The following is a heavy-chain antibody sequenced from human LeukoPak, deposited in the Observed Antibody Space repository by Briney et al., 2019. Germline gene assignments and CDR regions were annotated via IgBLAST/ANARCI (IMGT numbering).Heavy chain of an antibody. D-gene: IGHD4-17*01. CDR1: GFTFTNSW. CDR2: IKEDGGET. Sequence: GGSLRLSCAASGFTFTNSWMSWVRQAPGKGLEWVANIKEDGGETYYVGSVKGRFTISRDNAKNSLYLQMSSLRAEDTAVYYCARDKVYGDSFFDYWGQGTLVTVSS. CDR3: ARDKVYGDSFFDY. J-gene: IGHJ4*02. V-gene: IGHV3-7*04.